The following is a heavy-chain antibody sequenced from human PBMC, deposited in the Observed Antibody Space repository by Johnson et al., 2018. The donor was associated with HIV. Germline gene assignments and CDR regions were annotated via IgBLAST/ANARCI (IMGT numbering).Heavy chain of an antibody. D-gene: IGHD2-8*02. CDR1: GFTFSSYA. J-gene: IGHJ3*02. Sequence: QVQLVESGGGVVQPGRSLRLSCAASGFTFSSYAMHWVRQAPGKGLEWVAVISYDGSNKYYADSVKGRFTISRDNSKNTLYLQMNSPRAEETAVYFCARDLPYCSGGLCQTDAFDIWGQGTMVTVSS. CDR2: ISYDGSNK. V-gene: IGHV3-30*04. CDR3: ARDLPYCSGGLCQTDAFDI.